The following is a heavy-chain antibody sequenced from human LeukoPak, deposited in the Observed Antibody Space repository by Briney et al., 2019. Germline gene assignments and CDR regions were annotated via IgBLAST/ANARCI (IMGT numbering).Heavy chain of an antibody. CDR1: GFTFSSYE. CDR2: ISSSGSTI. D-gene: IGHD6-19*01. CDR3: ASGEKIAVVGHGWFDP. V-gene: IGHV3-48*03. J-gene: IGHJ5*02. Sequence: GGSLRLSCAASGFTFSSYEMNWVRQAPGKGLEWVSYISSSGSTIYYADSVKGRFTISRDNAKNSLYLQMNSLRAEDTAVYYCASGEKIAVVGHGWFDPWGQGTLVTVSS.